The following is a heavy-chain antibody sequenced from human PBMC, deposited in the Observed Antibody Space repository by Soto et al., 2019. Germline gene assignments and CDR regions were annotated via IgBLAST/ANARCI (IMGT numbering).Heavy chain of an antibody. J-gene: IGHJ5*02. D-gene: IGHD3-10*01. V-gene: IGHV4-34*01. CDR2: IDQNGST. CDR1: GGSFSGYY. CDR3: AGGRDAVVRGVMNWLAP. Sequence: QVQLQQWGAGLLTSSETLSLTCAVYGGSFSGYYWDWLPQPPGEGLEWNGKIDQNGSTNYTPTLTNRVTRSVDTSRSQFSLKLSSVTAMDTAVYYCAGGRDAVVRGVMNWLAPWGQGTLVTVSS.